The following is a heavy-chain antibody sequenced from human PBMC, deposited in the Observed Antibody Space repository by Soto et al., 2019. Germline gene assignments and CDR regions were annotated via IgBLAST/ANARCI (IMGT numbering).Heavy chain of an antibody. CDR2: IYHSGST. D-gene: IGHD3-16*02. CDR1: GGSISTYY. V-gene: IGHV4-59*01. Sequence: SETLSLTCTVSGGSISTYYWSWIRQPPGKGLEWIGYIYHSGSTNYNPSLKSRVTISVDTSKNQFSLKLTSVTAVDTAVYYCARGGTGIMITFGGVIVYGMDVWGQGTTVTVSS. J-gene: IGHJ6*02. CDR3: ARGGTGIMITFGGVIVYGMDV.